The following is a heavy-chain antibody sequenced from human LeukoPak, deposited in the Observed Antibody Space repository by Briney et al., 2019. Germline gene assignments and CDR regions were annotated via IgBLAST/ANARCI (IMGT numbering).Heavy chain of an antibody. J-gene: IGHJ5*02. CDR1: GYSFTSYW. CDR2: IYPGDSDT. CDR3: ARRYYYDSSGYYYRELYWFDP. D-gene: IGHD3-22*01. V-gene: IGHV5-51*01. Sequence: GGSLKISCKGSGYSFTSYWIGWVRQMPGKGLEWMGIIYPGDSDTRYSPSFQGQVTISTDKSISTAYLQWSSLKASDTAMYYCARRYYYDSSGYYYRELYWFDPWGQGTLVTVSS.